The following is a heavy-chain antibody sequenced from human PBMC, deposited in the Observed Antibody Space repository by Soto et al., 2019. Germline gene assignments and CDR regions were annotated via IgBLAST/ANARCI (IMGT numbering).Heavy chain of an antibody. V-gene: IGHV1-46*01. Sequence: SWTETCKASGCTIAKIYVVCVRQAPGQGLEWMGIINPSGGSTSYAQKFQGRVTMTRDTSTSTVYMELSSLRSEDTAVYYCATGYSSSWLDYWGQGTLVTVSS. D-gene: IGHD6-13*01. CDR1: GCTIAKIY. J-gene: IGHJ4*02. CDR2: INPSGGST. CDR3: ATGYSSSWLDY.